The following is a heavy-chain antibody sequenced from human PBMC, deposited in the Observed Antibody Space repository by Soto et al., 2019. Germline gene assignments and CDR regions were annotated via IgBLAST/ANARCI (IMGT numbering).Heavy chain of an antibody. CDR1: GFTFSSYG. Sequence: QVQLVESGGGVVQPGRSQRLSCAASGFTFSSYGMHWVRQAPGKGLEWVAVISYDGSNKYYGDSVKGRLTISRDNSKNTLYMQMDSMRAEDTAVYYCAKDVNSVVSSGAIVYFDLWGRGTLVSVSS. CDR3: AKDVNSVVSSGAIVYFDL. CDR2: ISYDGSNK. V-gene: IGHV3-30*18. J-gene: IGHJ2*01. D-gene: IGHD2-15*01.